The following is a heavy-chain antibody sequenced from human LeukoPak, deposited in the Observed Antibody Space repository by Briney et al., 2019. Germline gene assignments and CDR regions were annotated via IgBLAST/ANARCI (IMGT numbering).Heavy chain of an antibody. D-gene: IGHD3-22*01. CDR3: AMADSSGYYLVIDY. CDR2: IIPIFGTA. V-gene: IGHV1-69*13. Sequence: ASVKVSCKASGGAFSSYAISWVRQAPGQGLEWMGGIIPIFGTANYAQKFQGRVTITADESTSTAYMELSSLRSEDTAVYYCAMADSSGYYLVIDYWGQGTLVTVSS. J-gene: IGHJ4*02. CDR1: GGAFSSYA.